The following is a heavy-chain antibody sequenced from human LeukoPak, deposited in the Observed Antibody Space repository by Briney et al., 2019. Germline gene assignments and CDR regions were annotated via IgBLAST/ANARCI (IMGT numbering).Heavy chain of an antibody. Sequence: SVKVSCNIFGGTFSSYAISWVRQAPGQGLEWMAGIIPIFGTANYAQKFQDRVTITADESTSTVYMDLSSLRSEDTAMYYCARMSGSYFVRIDYWGQGTLVTVSS. CDR1: GGTFSSYA. J-gene: IGHJ4*02. D-gene: IGHD1-26*01. CDR2: IIPIFGTA. CDR3: ARMSGSYFVRIDY. V-gene: IGHV1-69*13.